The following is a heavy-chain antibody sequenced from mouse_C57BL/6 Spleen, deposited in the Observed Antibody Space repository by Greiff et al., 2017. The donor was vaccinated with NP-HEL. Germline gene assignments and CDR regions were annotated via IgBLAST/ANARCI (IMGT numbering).Heavy chain of an antibody. D-gene: IGHD1-1*01. Sequence: EVQLQQSGPELVKPGASVKIPCKASGYTFTDYNMDWVKQSHGKSLEWIGDINPNNGGTIYNQKFKGKATLTVDKSSSTAYMELRSLTSEDTAVYYFARSTSITTVVATDAMDYWGQGTSVTVSS. J-gene: IGHJ4*01. CDR1: GYTFTDYN. CDR3: ARSTSITTVVATDAMDY. V-gene: IGHV1-18*01. CDR2: INPNNGGT.